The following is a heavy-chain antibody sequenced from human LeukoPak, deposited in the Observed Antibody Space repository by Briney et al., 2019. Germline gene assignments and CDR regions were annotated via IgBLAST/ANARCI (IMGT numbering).Heavy chain of an antibody. J-gene: IGHJ4*02. CDR1: GVSISSYY. CDR2: IYYSGST. Sequence: SETLSLTCTVSGVSISSYYWSWVRQPPGKGLEWIGYIYYSGSTNYSPSLKSRVTISVDTSKNQFSLKLSSATAADTAVYYCARYGLIRGFEYWGQGTLVTVSS. V-gene: IGHV4-59*01. D-gene: IGHD3-16*01. CDR3: ARYGLIRGFEY.